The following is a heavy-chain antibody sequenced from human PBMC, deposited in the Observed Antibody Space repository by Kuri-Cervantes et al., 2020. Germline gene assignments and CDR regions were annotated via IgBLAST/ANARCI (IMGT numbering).Heavy chain of an antibody. CDR2: MNPNSGNT. CDR1: GYTFTSYA. D-gene: IGHD3-22*01. V-gene: IGHV1-8*02. Sequence: ASVKVSCKASGYTFTSYAINGVRQDTGEGLEWMGRMNPNSGNTGYAQKFQSRVTMTRNTSISKAYVELSSLRSEDTAVYYCARAMNYDSSGYYGVDGFDIWGPGTMVTVSS. CDR3: ARAMNYDSSGYYGVDGFDI. J-gene: IGHJ3*02.